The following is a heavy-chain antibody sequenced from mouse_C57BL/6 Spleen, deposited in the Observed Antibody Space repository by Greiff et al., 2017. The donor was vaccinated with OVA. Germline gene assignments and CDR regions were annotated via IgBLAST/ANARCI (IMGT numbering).Heavy chain of an antibody. CDR1: GYTFTDYY. J-gene: IGHJ3*01. Sequence: EVQLQQSGPELVKPGASVKISCKASGYTFTDYYMNWVKQSHGKSLEWIGDINPNNGGTSYNQKFKGKATLTVDKSSSTAYMELRSLTSEDSAVYYWADGGGAWFAYWGQGTLVTVSA. V-gene: IGHV1-26*01. D-gene: IGHD1-1*02. CDR2: INPNNGGT. CDR3: ADGGGAWFAY.